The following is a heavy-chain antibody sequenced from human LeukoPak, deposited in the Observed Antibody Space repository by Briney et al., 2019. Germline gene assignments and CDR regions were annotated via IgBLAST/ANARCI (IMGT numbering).Heavy chain of an antibody. CDR1: GFTFSSYS. D-gene: IGHD2-21*02. Sequence: PGRSLRLSCAASGFTFSSYSMNWVRQAPGKGLEWVSSISSSSSYIYYADSVKGRFTISRDNAKNSLYLQMNSLRAEDTAVYYCARDADNCGGDCYPRFDYWGQGTLVTVSS. CDR2: ISSSSSYI. CDR3: ARDADNCGGDCYPRFDY. J-gene: IGHJ4*02. V-gene: IGHV3-21*01.